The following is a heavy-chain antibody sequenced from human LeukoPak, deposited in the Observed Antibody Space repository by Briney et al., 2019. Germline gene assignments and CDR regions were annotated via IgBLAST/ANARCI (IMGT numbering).Heavy chain of an antibody. CDR1: GYTFTGYY. Sequence: ASAKVSCKASGYTFTGYYMHWVRQAPGQGLEWMGRINPNSGGTNYAQKFQGRVTMTRDTSISTAYMELSRLRSDDTAVYYCARGSDYVWGSYRWAPWGQGTLVTVSS. V-gene: IGHV1-2*06. J-gene: IGHJ5*02. CDR3: ARGSDYVWGSYRWAP. CDR2: INPNSGGT. D-gene: IGHD3-16*02.